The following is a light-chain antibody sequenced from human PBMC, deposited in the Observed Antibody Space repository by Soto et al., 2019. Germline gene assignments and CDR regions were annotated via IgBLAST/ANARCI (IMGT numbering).Light chain of an antibody. Sequence: SALTQPASVSGSPGQSITISCTGTSSDVSWYQQHPGKAPKLMIYEGSKRPSGVSNRFYGSKSGNTASLTISGLQAEDEADYYCCSYAGSRTRVFGGGTKLAVL. J-gene: IGLJ3*02. CDR3: CSYAGSRTRV. CDR2: EGS. CDR1: SSDV. V-gene: IGLV2-23*01.